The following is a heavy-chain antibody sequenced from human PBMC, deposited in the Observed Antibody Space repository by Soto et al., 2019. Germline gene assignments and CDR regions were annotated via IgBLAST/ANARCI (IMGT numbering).Heavy chain of an antibody. J-gene: IGHJ4*02. V-gene: IGHV3-48*04. CDR1: GFTFNSDG. CDR2: ISSSGSTI. CDR3: ARGGPLRAFDY. Sequence: GGSLRLSCAASGFTFNSDGMTWVRQAPGRGLEWVSYISSSGSTIYYADSVKGRFTISRDNAKNSLYLQMNSLRAEDTAVYYCARGGPLRAFDYWGQGTLVTVSS. D-gene: IGHD1-26*01.